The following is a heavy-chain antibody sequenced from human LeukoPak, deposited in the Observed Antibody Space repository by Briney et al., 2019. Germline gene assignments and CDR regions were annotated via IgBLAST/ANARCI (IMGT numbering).Heavy chain of an antibody. CDR3: ARDPGFLDY. CDR1: GGSISSYY. J-gene: IGHJ4*02. D-gene: IGHD2-21*01. Sequence: PSETLSLTCTVSGGSISSYYWSWIPQPPGKGLEWIGYIYYSGSTNYNPSLKSRVTISVDTSKNQFSLKLSSVTAADTAVYYCARDPGFLDYWGQGTLVTVSS. V-gene: IGHV4-59*01. CDR2: IYYSGST.